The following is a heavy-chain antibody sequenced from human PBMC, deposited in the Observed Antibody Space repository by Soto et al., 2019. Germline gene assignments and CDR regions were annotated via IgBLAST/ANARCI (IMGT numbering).Heavy chain of an antibody. CDR3: ARDSHRHYGMDV. CDR1: GGSFSGYY. CDR2: INHSGST. V-gene: IGHV4-34*01. Sequence: PSETLSLTCAVYGGSFSGYYWSWIRQPPGKGLEWIGEINHSGSTNYNPSLKSRVTISVDTSKNQFSLKLSSVTAADTAVYYCARDSHRHYGMDVWGQGTTVTVSS. J-gene: IGHJ6*02.